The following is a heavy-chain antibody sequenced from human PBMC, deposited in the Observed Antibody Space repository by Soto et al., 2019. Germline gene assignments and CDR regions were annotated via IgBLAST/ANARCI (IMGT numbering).Heavy chain of an antibody. CDR3: ARAPRDGYDPNWFDP. CDR2: ISYDGSNK. Sequence: GGSLRLSCAASGFTFSSYAMHWVRQAPGKGLEWVAVISYDGSNKYYADSVKGRFTISRDNSKNTLYLQMNSLRAEDTAVYYCARAPRDGYDPNWFDPWGQGTLVTVSS. V-gene: IGHV3-30-3*01. CDR1: GFTFSSYA. J-gene: IGHJ5*02. D-gene: IGHD5-18*01.